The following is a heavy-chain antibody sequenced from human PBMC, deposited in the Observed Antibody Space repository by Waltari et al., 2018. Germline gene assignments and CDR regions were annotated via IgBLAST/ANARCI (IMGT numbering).Heavy chain of an antibody. J-gene: IGHJ6*02. D-gene: IGHD6-13*01. CDR1: GFTFSSYS. CDR3: ARDLRADYYYYGMDV. CDR2: ISSSSSYI. V-gene: IGHV3-21*01. Sequence: EVQLVESGGGLVKPGGSLRLSCAASGFTFSSYSMNWVRQAPGKGLEWVSSISSSSSYIYYADSVKGRFTISRDNAKNSLYLQMNSLRAEDTAVYYCARDLRADYYYYGMDVWGQGTTVTVSS.